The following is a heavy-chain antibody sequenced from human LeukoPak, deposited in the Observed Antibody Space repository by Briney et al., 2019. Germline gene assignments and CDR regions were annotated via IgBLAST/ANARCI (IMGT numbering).Heavy chain of an antibody. CDR2: IYPGDSDP. D-gene: IGHD6-13*01. Sequence: GESLKISCKGSGYSFASYWIGWVRQMPGIGLEWVGIIYPGDSDPRYSPSFQGQVTISAGKSISTAYLQWSSLKASDSAMYYCARHGLGSSWFGFDYWGQGTLVTVSS. V-gene: IGHV5-51*01. CDR1: GYSFASYW. CDR3: ARHGLGSSWFGFDY. J-gene: IGHJ4*02.